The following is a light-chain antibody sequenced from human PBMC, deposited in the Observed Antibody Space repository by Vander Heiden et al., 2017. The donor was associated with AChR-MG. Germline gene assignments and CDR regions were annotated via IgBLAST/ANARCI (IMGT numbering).Light chain of an antibody. V-gene: IGKV3-20*01. Sequence: EIVLTQSPGTLSLSPGERATLSCRASQSVSSDYLAWYQQKPGQAPRLLIYGASSRATGIPDRFRVSGSGTDFTLTIRRLEPEDFAVYFCQQYGSFPYTFGQGTKLEIK. CDR2: GAS. J-gene: IGKJ2*01. CDR3: QQYGSFPYT. CDR1: QSVSSDY.